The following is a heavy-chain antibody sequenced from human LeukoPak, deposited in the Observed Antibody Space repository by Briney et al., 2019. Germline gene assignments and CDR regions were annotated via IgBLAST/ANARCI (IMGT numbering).Heavy chain of an antibody. D-gene: IGHD3-10*01. V-gene: IGHV1-69*13. CDR2: IIPIFGTA. CDR1: GGAFSSYA. CDR3: ARVKVKGGYYSYYFDY. J-gene: IGHJ4*02. Sequence: SVKVSCKASGGAFSSYAISWVRQAPGQGLEWMGGIIPIFGTANYAQKFQGRVTITADESTSTAYMELSSLRSEDTAVYYCARVKVKGGYYSYYFDYWGQGTLVTVSS.